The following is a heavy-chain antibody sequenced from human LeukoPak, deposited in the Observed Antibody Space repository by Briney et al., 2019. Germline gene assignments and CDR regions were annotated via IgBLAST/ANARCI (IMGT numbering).Heavy chain of an antibody. CDR3: ARARSSYGYGDAFDI. CDR1: GFTFSTYA. CDR2: ISYDGSSK. D-gene: IGHD5-18*01. J-gene: IGHJ4*02. Sequence: GGSLRLSCAASGFTFSTYAMHWVRQAPGKGLEWVAVISYDGSSKYYADSVKGRFTISRDNSKNTLYLQMNSLRAEDTAVYYCARARSSYGYGDAFDIWGQGTLVTVSS. V-gene: IGHV3-30*04.